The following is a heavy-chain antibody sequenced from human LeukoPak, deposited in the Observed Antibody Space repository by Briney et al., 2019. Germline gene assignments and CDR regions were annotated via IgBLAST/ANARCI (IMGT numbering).Heavy chain of an antibody. CDR2: ISGSGGST. CDR1: GFTFSSYG. V-gene: IGHV3-23*01. CDR3: AKDGLGRSWFDP. J-gene: IGHJ5*02. Sequence: PGGSLRLSCAASGFTFSSYGMSWVRQAPGKGLEWVSAISGSGGSTYYADSVKGRFTISRDNSKNTLYLQMNSLRAEDTAVYYCAKDGLGRSWFDPWGQGTLVTVSS.